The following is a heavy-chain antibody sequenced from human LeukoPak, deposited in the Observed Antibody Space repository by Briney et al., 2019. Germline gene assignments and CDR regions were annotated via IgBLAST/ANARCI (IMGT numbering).Heavy chain of an antibody. J-gene: IGHJ6*02. CDR2: MNPNIGNT. Sequence: EASVKVSCKASGYTFTSYDINWVRQATGQGLEWMGWMNPNIGNTGYAQKFQGRVTMTRNTSISTAYMELSSLRSEDTAVYYCASAPLTQQLDLRYYYYGMDVWGQGTTVTVSS. CDR3: ASAPLTQQLDLRYYYYGMDV. D-gene: IGHD6-13*01. V-gene: IGHV1-8*01. CDR1: GYTFTSYD.